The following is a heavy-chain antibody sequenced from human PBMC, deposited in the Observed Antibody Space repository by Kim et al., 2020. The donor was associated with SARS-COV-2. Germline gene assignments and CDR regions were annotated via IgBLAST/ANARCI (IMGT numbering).Heavy chain of an antibody. J-gene: IGHJ1*01. CDR3: ARMNRYCSSTSCYWFPVGATMVGERYFQH. V-gene: IGHV5-51*01. D-gene: IGHD2-2*01. Sequence: GESLKISCKGSGYSFTSYWIGWVRQMPGKGLEWMGINYPGDSDTRYSPSFQGQVNISAEKSISTAYLQWSSLKASDTAMYYCARMNRYCSSTSCYWFPVGATMVGERYFQHWGQGTLVTVSS. CDR1: GYSFTSYW. CDR2: NYPGDSDT.